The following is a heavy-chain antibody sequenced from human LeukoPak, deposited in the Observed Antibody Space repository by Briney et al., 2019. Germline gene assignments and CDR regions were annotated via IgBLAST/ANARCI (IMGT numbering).Heavy chain of an antibody. V-gene: IGHV1-2*02. CDR1: GYTFTDYF. Sequence: GASVKVSCKXSGYTFTDYFLHWVRQAPGQGLEWMGWINPKNGGTNYSQKFQGRVTMTSDTSISTGNMELSRLRYDDTAVYYCAKAYEYGWFDPWGQGTLVTVSS. CDR2: INPKNGGT. CDR3: AKAYEYGWFDP. J-gene: IGHJ5*02. D-gene: IGHD3-16*01.